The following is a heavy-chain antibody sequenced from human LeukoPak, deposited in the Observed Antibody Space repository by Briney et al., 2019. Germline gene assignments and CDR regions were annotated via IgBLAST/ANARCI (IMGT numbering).Heavy chain of an antibody. V-gene: IGHV4-59*01. Sequence: SETLSLTCTVSGDSMRSYYWSWIRQAPGKGLEWLGHQDDRGDTNYNPSLKGRGSISVDTSTNQFSLRLRSVTAADTAVYYCARDSRYVSGWFDDGLDVWGPRTTVTVSS. J-gene: IGHJ6*02. CDR3: ARDSRYVSGWFDDGLDV. CDR1: GDSMRSYY. D-gene: IGHD3-10*01. CDR2: QDDRGDT.